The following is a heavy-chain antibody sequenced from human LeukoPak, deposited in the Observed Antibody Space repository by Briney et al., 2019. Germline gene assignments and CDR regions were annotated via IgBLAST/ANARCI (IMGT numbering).Heavy chain of an antibody. CDR1: GYTFTSYD. Sequence: GASVKVSCKASGYTFTSYDINWVRQATGQGLEWMGWMNPNSGNTGYAQKFQGRVTMTTDTSTSTAYMELRSLRSDDTAVYYCARDPPVYYDFWSPWGDYWGQGTLVTVSS. V-gene: IGHV1-8*01. CDR3: ARDPPVYYDFWSPWGDY. D-gene: IGHD3-3*01. CDR2: MNPNSGNT. J-gene: IGHJ4*02.